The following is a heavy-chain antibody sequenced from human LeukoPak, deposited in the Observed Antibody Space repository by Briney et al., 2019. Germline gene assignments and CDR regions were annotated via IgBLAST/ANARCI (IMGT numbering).Heavy chain of an antibody. CDR1: GGSISSYY. CDR2: IYTSGST. J-gene: IGHJ3*02. D-gene: IGHD3-22*01. Sequence: KTSETLSLTCTVSGGSISSYYWSWIRQPAGKGLEWIGRIYTSGSTNYNPSLKSRVTMSVDTSKNQFSLKLSSVTAADTAVYYCARETLGTMIVVVPDAFDIWGQGTMATVSS. CDR3: ARETLGTMIVVVPDAFDI. V-gene: IGHV4-4*07.